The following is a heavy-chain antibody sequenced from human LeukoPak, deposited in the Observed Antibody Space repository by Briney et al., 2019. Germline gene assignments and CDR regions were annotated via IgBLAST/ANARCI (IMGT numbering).Heavy chain of an antibody. V-gene: IGHV4-34*01. CDR2: INHSGST. Sequence: SETLSLTCAVYGGSFSGYYWSWIRQSPGKGLEWIGEINHSGSTNFNPSLKSQATISVDTSKNQFSLKLSSVTAADTAVYYCARGRRDIVVVVTYYYYYYMDVWGKGTTVTVSS. D-gene: IGHD2-15*01. J-gene: IGHJ6*03. CDR1: GGSFSGYY. CDR3: ARGRRDIVVVVTYYYYYYMDV.